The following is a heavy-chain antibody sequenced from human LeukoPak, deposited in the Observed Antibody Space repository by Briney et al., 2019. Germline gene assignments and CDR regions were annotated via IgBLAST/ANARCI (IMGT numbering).Heavy chain of an antibody. CDR2: IYWDDDK. J-gene: IGHJ4*02. CDR1: GFSLTTNGLA. CDR3: ARGGSGRSFDY. V-gene: IGHV2-5*02. Sequence: SGPTLVNPTQTLTLTCTFSGFSLTTNGLAVGWIRQPPGKALEWLILIYWDDDKRYNPSLKSRLTITKDTSKNQVVLTMTNMDPVDTGTYYCARGGSGRSFDYWGQGTLVTVSS. D-gene: IGHD3-10*01.